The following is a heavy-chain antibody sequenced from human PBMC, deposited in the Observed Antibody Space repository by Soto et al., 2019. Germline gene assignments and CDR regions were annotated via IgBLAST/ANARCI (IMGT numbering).Heavy chain of an antibody. V-gene: IGHV6-1*01. Sequence: SQTLSVTCAISGDSVSSNSAAWNWIRQSPSRGLEWLGRTYYRSKWYNDYAVSVKSRITINPDTSKNQFSLQLNSVTPEDTAVYYCAREGKYSSSWYHYYYGMDVWGQGTTVTSP. D-gene: IGHD6-13*01. CDR1: GDSVSSNSAA. J-gene: IGHJ6*02. CDR2: TYYRSKWYN. CDR3: AREGKYSSSWYHYYYGMDV.